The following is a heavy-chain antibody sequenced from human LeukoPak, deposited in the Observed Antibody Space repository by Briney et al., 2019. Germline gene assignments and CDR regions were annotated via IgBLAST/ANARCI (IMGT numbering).Heavy chain of an antibody. J-gene: IGHJ5*02. CDR3: AREGTAMVMGWFDP. D-gene: IGHD5-18*01. CDR1: GGTFSSYA. CDR2: IIPILGIA. V-gene: IGHV1-69*04. Sequence: SVKVSCKASGGTFSSYAISWVRQAPGQGLEWMGRIIPILGIANYAQKFQGRVTITADKSTSTAYMELSSLRSEDTAVYYCAREGTAMVMGWFDPWGQGTLVTVSS.